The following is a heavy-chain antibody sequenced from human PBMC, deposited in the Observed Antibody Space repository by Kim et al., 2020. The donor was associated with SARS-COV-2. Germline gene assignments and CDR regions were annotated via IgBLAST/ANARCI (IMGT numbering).Heavy chain of an antibody. V-gene: IGHV4-31*03. CDR1: GASISTGGHY. CDR3: AREVRSYGMDV. CDR2: IYYSGGT. J-gene: IGHJ6*02. Sequence: SETLSLTCTVSGASISTGGHYWTWVRQHPGKGLEWIGNIYYSGGTYYNPSLKSRLTISVDKSKNQFSLKLTSVTAADTAVYYCAREVRSYGMDVWGQGSTVTVSS.